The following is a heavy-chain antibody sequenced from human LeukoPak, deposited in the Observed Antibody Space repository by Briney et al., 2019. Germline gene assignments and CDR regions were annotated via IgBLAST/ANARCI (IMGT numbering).Heavy chain of an antibody. D-gene: IGHD6-6*01. Sequence: GGSLRLSCAASGFTFSSYWMSWVRQAPGKGLEWVANIKQDGSEKYYVDSVKGRFTISRDNAKNSLYLQMNSLRAEDTAVYYCARDQYSSSSSPYYYYGMDVWGQGTTVTVSS. J-gene: IGHJ6*02. CDR1: GFTFSSYW. CDR2: IKQDGSEK. V-gene: IGHV3-7*01. CDR3: ARDQYSSSSSPYYYYGMDV.